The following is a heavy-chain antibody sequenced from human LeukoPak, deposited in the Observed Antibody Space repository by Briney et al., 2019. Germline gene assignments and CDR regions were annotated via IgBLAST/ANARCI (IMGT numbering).Heavy chain of an antibody. CDR1: GFTFSSYA. CDR2: ISYDGSNK. Sequence: GGFLRLSCAASGFTFSSYAMHWVRQAPGKGLEWVAVISYDGSNKYYADSVKGRFTISRDNSKNTLYLQMNSLRAEDTAVYYCARPTHHLYGDYPFDYWGQGTLVTVSS. CDR3: ARPTHHLYGDYPFDY. J-gene: IGHJ4*02. V-gene: IGHV3-30-3*01. D-gene: IGHD4-17*01.